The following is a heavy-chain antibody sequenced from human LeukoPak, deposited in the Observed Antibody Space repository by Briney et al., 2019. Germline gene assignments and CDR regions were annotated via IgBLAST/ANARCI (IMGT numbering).Heavy chain of an antibody. CDR1: GFTFSSYS. D-gene: IGHD6-13*01. CDR3: ARDRSSNSFDP. V-gene: IGHV3-21*01. J-gene: IGHJ5*02. CDR2: ISSSSSYI. Sequence: PGGSLRLSCAASGFTFSSYSMNWVRQAPGKGLEWVSSISSSSSYIYYAGSVKGRFTISRDNAKNSLYLQMNSLRAEDTAVYYCARDRSSNSFDPWGQGTLVTVSS.